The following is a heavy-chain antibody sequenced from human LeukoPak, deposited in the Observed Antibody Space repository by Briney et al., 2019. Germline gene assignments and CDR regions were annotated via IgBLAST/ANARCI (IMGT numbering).Heavy chain of an antibody. CDR1: GGSINNDF. Sequence: SETLSLTCTVSGGSINNDFLTWVRQPAGKALEWIGRLYTSGSTTYNPSFKSRVTMSLDTSMTQFSLKLKSVTAADTAVYYCAGGGSPHIWGQGTMVTVSS. V-gene: IGHV4-4*07. J-gene: IGHJ3*02. CDR2: LYTSGST. D-gene: IGHD1-26*01. CDR3: AGGGSPHI.